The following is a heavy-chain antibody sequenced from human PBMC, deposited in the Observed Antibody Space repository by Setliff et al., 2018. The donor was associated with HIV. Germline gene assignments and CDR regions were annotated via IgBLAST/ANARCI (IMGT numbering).Heavy chain of an antibody. D-gene: IGHD3-3*01. CDR3: ARQKDHNFWSGFFI. CDR2: IYHGGST. CDR1: GGSISSHY. V-gene: IGHV4-59*08. Sequence: ETLSLTCTVSGGSISSHYWSWIRQPPGKGLEWIGSIYHGGSTLYNRSLESRVTISVDTSKNQLSLNLRSATAADTPVYYCARQKDHNFWSGFFIWGQGTLVTVSS. J-gene: IGHJ4*02.